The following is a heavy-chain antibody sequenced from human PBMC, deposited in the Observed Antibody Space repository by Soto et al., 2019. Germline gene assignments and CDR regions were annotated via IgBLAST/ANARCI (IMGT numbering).Heavy chain of an antibody. J-gene: IGHJ6*02. Sequence: QVQLVESGGGVVQPGRSLRLSCAASGFTFSSYGMHWVRQAPGKGLEWVSIISYDGSNEYYADSVKGRLTISRDNSKSKLHLQMNSLRVEDTAVYYCAKGKGYGYNFGLRQYGMDVWGQGTTVTVSS. CDR1: GFTFSSYG. CDR2: ISYDGSNE. D-gene: IGHD5-12*01. CDR3: AKGKGYGYNFGLRQYGMDV. V-gene: IGHV3-30*18.